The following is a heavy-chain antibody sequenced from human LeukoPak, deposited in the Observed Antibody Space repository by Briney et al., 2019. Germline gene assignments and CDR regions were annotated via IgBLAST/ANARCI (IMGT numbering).Heavy chain of an antibody. V-gene: IGHV3-23*01. Sequence: GGSLRLSCAASGFIFSDYNMNWVRQAPGKGLEWVAAISGSAGSTYYADSVKGRFTISRDNSKNTLYLQMSSLRAEDTAVYYCVKDRLGGYWGQGTLVTVSS. CDR1: GFIFSDYN. D-gene: IGHD7-27*01. J-gene: IGHJ4*02. CDR3: VKDRLGGY. CDR2: ISGSAGST.